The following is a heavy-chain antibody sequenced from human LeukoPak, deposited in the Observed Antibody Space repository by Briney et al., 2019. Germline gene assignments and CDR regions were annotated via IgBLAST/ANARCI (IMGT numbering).Heavy chain of an antibody. Sequence: PSETLSLTCTVSGGSISSGDYYWSWIRQPPGKGLEWIGYIYYSGSTYYNPSLKSRVTISVDTSKNQFSLKLSSVTAADTAVYYCAREDNYYDKGPDAFDIWGQGTMVTVSS. CDR2: IYYSGST. D-gene: IGHD3-22*01. J-gene: IGHJ3*02. CDR3: AREDNYYDKGPDAFDI. CDR1: GGSISSGDYY. V-gene: IGHV4-30-4*01.